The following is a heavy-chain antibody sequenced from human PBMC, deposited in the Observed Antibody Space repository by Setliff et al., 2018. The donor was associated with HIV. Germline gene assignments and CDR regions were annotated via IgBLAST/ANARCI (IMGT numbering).Heavy chain of an antibody. CDR1: GYTFTSYG. CDR2: ISAYNGNT. V-gene: IGHV1-18*01. Sequence: ASVKVSCKASGYTFTSYGISWVRQASGHGLEWMGWISAYNGNTDYAQELQGRITLTTDTSPSTAYMDLSILTSDETAVYYCARYFSSTSCSLPYTWVDTWGQGTLVAVAS. D-gene: IGHD2-2*01. J-gene: IGHJ5*02. CDR3: ARYFSSTSCSLPYTWVDT.